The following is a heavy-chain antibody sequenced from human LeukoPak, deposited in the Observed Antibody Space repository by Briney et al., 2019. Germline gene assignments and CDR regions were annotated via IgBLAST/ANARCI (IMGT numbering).Heavy chain of an antibody. V-gene: IGHV4-61*02. Sequence: SETLSLTCTVSGGSISSGSYYWRWLRQPAGKGLEWIGRIYASGSTNYSPSLKSRVTISLDSSKNQFSLNLSSVTAADTAVYYCARGEGTTNFDYWGQGTLATVSS. D-gene: IGHD1-1*01. CDR1: GGSISSGSYY. CDR2: IYASGST. J-gene: IGHJ4*02. CDR3: ARGEGTTNFDY.